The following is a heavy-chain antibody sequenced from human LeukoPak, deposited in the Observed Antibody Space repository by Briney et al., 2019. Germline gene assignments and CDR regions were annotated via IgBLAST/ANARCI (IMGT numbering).Heavy chain of an antibody. D-gene: IGHD3-3*01. J-gene: IGHJ6*03. CDR2: IYTSGST. V-gene: IGHV4-61*02. CDR3: ARDVGSGGYDFWSGYSYYYYMDV. Sequence: SETLSLTCTVSGGSISSSSYYCGWIRQPAGRGLGWIGRIYTSGSTNYNPSLKSRVTISVDTSKNQFSLKLSSVTAADTAVYYCARDVGSGGYDFWSGYSYYYYMDVWGKGTTVTVSS. CDR1: GGSISSSSYY.